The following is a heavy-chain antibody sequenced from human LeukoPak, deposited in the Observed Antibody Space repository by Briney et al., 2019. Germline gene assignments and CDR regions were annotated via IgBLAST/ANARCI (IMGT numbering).Heavy chain of an antibody. D-gene: IGHD3-16*01. CDR1: GGSISSYY. Sequence: SETLSLTCTVSGGSISSYYWSWIRQPPGKGLEWIGYIYYSGSTNYNPSLKSRVTISIDTSKNQISLKLSSVTAADTAVFYCVRGVGAYAVYYMDVWGRGTTVTVSS. CDR3: VRGVGAYAVYYMDV. CDR2: IYYSGST. V-gene: IGHV4-59*01. J-gene: IGHJ6*03.